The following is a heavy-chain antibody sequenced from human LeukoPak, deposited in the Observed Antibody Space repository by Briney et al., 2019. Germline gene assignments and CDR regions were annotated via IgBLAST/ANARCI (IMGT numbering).Heavy chain of an antibody. J-gene: IGHJ4*02. CDR2: IYGGDST. V-gene: IGHV3-66*01. CDR3: AREAYCGGVCYYDY. Sequence: GGSLRLSCAASGFTVSGTYMSWVRQAPGKGLEWVSIIYGGDSTYYADSVKDRFTISRDNPKNTLYLQMNSLRAEDTAVYYCAREAYCGGVCYYDYWGRGTLVTVSS. D-gene: IGHD2-21*02. CDR1: GFTVSGTY.